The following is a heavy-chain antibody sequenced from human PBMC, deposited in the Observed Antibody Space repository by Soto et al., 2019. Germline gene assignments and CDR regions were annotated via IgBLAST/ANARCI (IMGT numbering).Heavy chain of an antibody. CDR3: AHTGGYDSFEF. CDR1: GFSLSTSGVG. J-gene: IGHJ4*02. D-gene: IGHD5-12*01. CDR2: IYWDDDK. Sequence: QITLKESGPTLVKPTQPLTLTCTFSGFSLSTSGVGVGWIRQPPEKALEWLALIYWDDDKLYSPSLKTRLTITKDTSNNHVVLTMTNMDPVDTATYYCAHTGGYDSFEFWGQGTMVTVSS. V-gene: IGHV2-5*02.